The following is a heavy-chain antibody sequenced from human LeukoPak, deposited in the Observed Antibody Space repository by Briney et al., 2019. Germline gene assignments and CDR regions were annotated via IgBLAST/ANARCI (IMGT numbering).Heavy chain of an antibody. J-gene: IGHJ4*02. CDR1: GYSFTSYW. D-gene: IGHD6-25*01. V-gene: IGHV5-51*01. Sequence: GESLKISCQGSGYSFTSYWIGWVRQMPGKGLEWMGIIYPGDSDTRYSPSFQGQVTISADKSISTAYLQWSSLKASDTAMYYCARRTATTVPYFDYWGQGTLVTVSS. CDR3: ARRTATTVPYFDY. CDR2: IYPGDSDT.